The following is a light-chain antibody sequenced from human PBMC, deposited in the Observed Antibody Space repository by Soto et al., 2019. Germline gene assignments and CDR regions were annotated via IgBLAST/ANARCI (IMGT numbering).Light chain of an antibody. CDR2: EVS. Sequence: QSALTQPASVSGSPGQSITISCTGTNSDVGSYNYVSWHQQHPGKAPKLMIYEVSNRPSGVSNRFSGSKSGNTASLTISGLQAEDEADYYCSSYTSSTPYVFGTGTKLTVL. CDR3: SSYTSSTPYV. J-gene: IGLJ1*01. V-gene: IGLV2-14*01. CDR1: NSDVGSYNY.